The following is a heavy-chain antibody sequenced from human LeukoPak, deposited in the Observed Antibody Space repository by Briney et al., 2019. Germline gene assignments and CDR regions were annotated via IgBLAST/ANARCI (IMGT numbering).Heavy chain of an antibody. CDR2: IYYSGST. CDR1: GGSISSSSYY. Sequence: SETLSLTCTVSGGSISSSSYYWGWIRQPPGKGLEWIGSIYYSGSTYYNPSFKSRVTISVDTSKNQFSLKLSSVTAADTAVYYCARVSKGYSYGLGYYYYMDVWGKGTTVTISS. V-gene: IGHV4-39*07. J-gene: IGHJ6*03. CDR3: ARVSKGYSYGLGYYYYMDV. D-gene: IGHD5-18*01.